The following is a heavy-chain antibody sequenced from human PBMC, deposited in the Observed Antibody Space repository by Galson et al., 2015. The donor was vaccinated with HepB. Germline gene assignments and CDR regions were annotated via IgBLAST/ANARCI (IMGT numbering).Heavy chain of an antibody. CDR1: GGTFSSYA. CDR2: IIPIFGIA. V-gene: IGHV1-69*17. J-gene: IGHJ6*02. D-gene: IGHD3-10*01. Sequence: CKASGGTFSSYAISWVRQAPGQGLEWMGGIIPIFGIANYAQKFQGRVTITADKSTSTAYMELSSLRSEDTAVYYCASMVRGVAVGYYYGMDVWGQGTTVTVSS. CDR3: ASMVRGVAVGYYYGMDV.